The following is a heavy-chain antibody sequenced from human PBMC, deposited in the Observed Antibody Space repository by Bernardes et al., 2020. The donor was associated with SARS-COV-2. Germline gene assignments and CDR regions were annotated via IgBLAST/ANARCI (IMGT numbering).Heavy chain of an antibody. Sequence: GESLKISCKGSDYTFTNYWIGWVRQMPGKRLEWMGIIYPGDSDTKYSPSFQGRVTISADKSVNTAYLQWSSLKASDTAIYYCARRRYGDFGVDVWGQGTTVTVSS. CDR2: IYPGDSDT. D-gene: IGHD4-17*01. J-gene: IGHJ6*02. V-gene: IGHV5-51*01. CDR1: DYTFTNYW. CDR3: ARRRYGDFGVDV.